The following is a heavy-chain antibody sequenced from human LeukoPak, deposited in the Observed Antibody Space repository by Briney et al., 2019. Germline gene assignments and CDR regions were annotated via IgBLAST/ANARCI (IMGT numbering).Heavy chain of an antibody. J-gene: IGHJ4*02. CDR3: ARGIFAGVRGVLGY. Sequence: SQTLSLTCAVSGGSFNTYFWNWIRQSPGKGLEWIGEISHSGFTNYNLSLKTRVSMSIDTSKNQFYLNLTSVTAADTAVYYCARGIFAGVRGVLGYWGQGSLVTVSS. D-gene: IGHD3-10*01. CDR2: ISHSGFT. CDR1: GGSFNTYF. V-gene: IGHV4-34*01.